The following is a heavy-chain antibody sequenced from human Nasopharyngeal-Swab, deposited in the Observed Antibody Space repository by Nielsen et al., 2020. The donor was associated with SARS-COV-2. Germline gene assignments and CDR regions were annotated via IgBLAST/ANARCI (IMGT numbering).Heavy chain of an antibody. V-gene: IGHV1-18*04. J-gene: IGHJ4*02. CDR1: GYTFTSYG. Sequence: ASVKVSCKASGYTFTSYGISWVRQAPGQGLEWMGWISAYNGNTNYAQKFQGRVTMTTDTSTSTAYMELRSLRSDDTAVYYCARDTLRFLEWPPPAEIDYWGQGTLVTVSS. CDR3: ARDTLRFLEWPPPAEIDY. D-gene: IGHD3-3*01. CDR2: ISAYNGNT.